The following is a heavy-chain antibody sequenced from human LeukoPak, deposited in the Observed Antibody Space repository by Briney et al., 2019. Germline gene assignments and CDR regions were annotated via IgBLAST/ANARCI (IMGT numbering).Heavy chain of an antibody. CDR3: ARDRGEGTPLDP. CDR1: GFNVNSYW. Sequence: PPGRSLRLSCEASGFNVNSYWMDWVRQAPGKGLVWVSLIRIDGRDTNYADSVRGRFTTSRDNAKNALYLQMDSLRVEDTAIYYCARDRGEGTPLDPWGQGTLVTVSS. V-gene: IGHV3-74*01. CDR2: IRIDGRDT. D-gene: IGHD6-25*01. J-gene: IGHJ5*02.